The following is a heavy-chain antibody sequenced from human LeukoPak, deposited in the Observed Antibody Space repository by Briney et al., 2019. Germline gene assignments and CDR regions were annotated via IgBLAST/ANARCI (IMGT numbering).Heavy chain of an antibody. Sequence: KPSETLSLTCAVYGGSFSGYYWSWIRQPPGKGLEWIGEINHSGSTNYNPSLKSRVTISVDTSKNQFSLKLSSVTAADTAVYYCARGGYYGSGSYYNTPHDYWGQGTLVTVSS. V-gene: IGHV4-34*01. J-gene: IGHJ4*02. CDR2: INHSGST. CDR3: ARGGYYGSGSYYNTPHDY. CDR1: GGSFSGYY. D-gene: IGHD3-10*01.